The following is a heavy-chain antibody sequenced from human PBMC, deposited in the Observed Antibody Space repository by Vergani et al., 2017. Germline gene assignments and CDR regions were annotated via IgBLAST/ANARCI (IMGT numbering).Heavy chain of an antibody. CDR3: ARDRRWVGGNSGQWGMDV. Sequence: EVQLVESGGGLVKPGGSLRLSCAASGFTFSTYSMTWVRQAPGKGLEWVSFISSSSSYINYADSVKGRFTISRDNANNSLYLQMNSLRAEDTAVYYCARDRRWVGGNSGQWGMDVWGQGP. V-gene: IGHV3-21*06. CDR2: ISSSSSYI. CDR1: GFTFSTYS. D-gene: IGHD4-23*01. J-gene: IGHJ6*02.